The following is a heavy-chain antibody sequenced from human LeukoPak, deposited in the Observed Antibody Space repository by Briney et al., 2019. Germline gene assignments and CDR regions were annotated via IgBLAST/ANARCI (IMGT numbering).Heavy chain of an antibody. CDR2: ISWDVGST. Sequence: TLRLSFASSGLTLYDYTIRWVRPAPSKGLELFSLISWDVGSTYYADSVKGRFTISRDNSKTSLYLQMNSLRTEDTALYYCAKDNGWFGGYFDYWGQGTLVTVSS. D-gene: IGHD3-10*01. J-gene: IGHJ4*02. CDR3: AKDNGWFGGYFDY. V-gene: IGHV3-43*01. CDR1: GLTLYDYT.